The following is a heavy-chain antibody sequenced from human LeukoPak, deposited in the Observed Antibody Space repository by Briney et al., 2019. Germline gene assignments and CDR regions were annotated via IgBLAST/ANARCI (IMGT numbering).Heavy chain of an antibody. CDR1: GFSLTTYG. CDR2: IWSDGTNR. Sequence: PGGSLRLSCVVSGFSLTTYGMHWVRQAPGKGLEWVAVIWSDGTNRYYGDPVKGRFTISRDNFQRTVYLQMDSLRAEDTAVYYCARPRSGYYFDHWGQGTLVTVSS. CDR3: ARPRSGYYFDH. V-gene: IGHV3-33*01. D-gene: IGHD1-14*01. J-gene: IGHJ4*02.